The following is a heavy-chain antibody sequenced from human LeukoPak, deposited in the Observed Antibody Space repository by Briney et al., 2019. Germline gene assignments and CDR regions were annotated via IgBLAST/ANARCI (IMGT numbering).Heavy chain of an antibody. Sequence: GGSLRLSCAMSGVTNSMSWVRQAPGKGLEWVSSISASGGGTHYTGSVKGRFTISRDNSKKTIYLQMNSLRVDDTAKYFCAARDPNFYYMDVWGKGTTVTVSS. J-gene: IGHJ6*03. CDR1: GVTNS. V-gene: IGHV3-23*01. CDR2: ISASGGGT. CDR3: AARDPNFYYMDV.